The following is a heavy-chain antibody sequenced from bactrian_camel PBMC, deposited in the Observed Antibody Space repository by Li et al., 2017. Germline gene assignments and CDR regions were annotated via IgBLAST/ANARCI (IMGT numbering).Heavy chain of an antibody. Sequence: KEREGVAAVSRGGVTAHLDSVKGRFSISQDNAKHTVYLQMNSLKPEDTAMYYCAAAPALTCVTSDRALAAGGTGWHVWGRGTQVTVS. CDR2: VSRGGVT. J-gene: IGHJ4*01. V-gene: IGHV3S53*01. CDR3: AAAPALTCVTSDRALAAGGTGWHV. D-gene: IGHD5*01.